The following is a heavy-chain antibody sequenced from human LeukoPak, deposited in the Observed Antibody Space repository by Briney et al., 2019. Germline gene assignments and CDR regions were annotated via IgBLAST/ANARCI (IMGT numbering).Heavy chain of an antibody. CDR1: GFTFRSFG. CDR2: IQYDGSNE. CDR3: ARNWYSGFDY. Sequence: GGSLRLSCVVSGFTFRSFGMHWVRQPPGKGLEWVAFIQYDGSNEYYADSVKGRFTISRDDSKNMLYVQMNSLRPEDTALYYCARNWYSGFDYWGQGTPVTVSS. V-gene: IGHV3-30*02. J-gene: IGHJ4*02. D-gene: IGHD1-7*01.